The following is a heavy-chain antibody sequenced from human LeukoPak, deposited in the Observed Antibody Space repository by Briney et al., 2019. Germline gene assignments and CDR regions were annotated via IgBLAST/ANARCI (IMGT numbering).Heavy chain of an antibody. Sequence: PGGSLRLSCAASGFTFSSYSMSWVRQAPGKGLEWVSSISSSSSYIYYADSVKGRFTISRDNAKNSLYLQMNSLRAEDTAVYYCAKAGGGFGQNWGQGTLVTVSS. CDR2: ISSSSSYI. J-gene: IGHJ4*02. CDR1: GFTFSSYS. CDR3: AKAGGGFGQN. D-gene: IGHD3-10*01. V-gene: IGHV3-21*04.